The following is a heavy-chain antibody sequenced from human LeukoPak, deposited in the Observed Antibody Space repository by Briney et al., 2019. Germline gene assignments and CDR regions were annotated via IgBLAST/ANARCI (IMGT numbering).Heavy chain of an antibody. CDR2: MKANSGGT. CDR3: ARDPYNNENDFDY. J-gene: IGHJ4*02. V-gene: IGHV1-2*02. Sequence: ASVKVSCKASGYIFTGYYMHWVRQAPGQGMEWMGWMKANSGGTKYAQKFQGRVTMTRDTSISTAYMELSRLTSDDTAVYFCARDPYNNENDFDYWGQGTLVTVSS. D-gene: IGHD1-1*01. CDR1: GYIFTGYY.